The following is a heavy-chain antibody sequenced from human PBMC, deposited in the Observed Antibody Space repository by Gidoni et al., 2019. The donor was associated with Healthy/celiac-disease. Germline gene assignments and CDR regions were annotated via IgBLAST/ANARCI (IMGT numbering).Heavy chain of an antibody. CDR2: INHSGST. Sequence: QVQLQQWGAGLLKPSETLSLTGAVYGGSFSGYYWSWIRQPPGKGLEWIGEINHSGSTNYNPSLKSRVTISVDTSKNQFSLKLSSVTAADTAVYYCARVDSSGWYRDYWGQGTLVTVSS. V-gene: IGHV4-34*01. CDR3: ARVDSSGWYRDY. D-gene: IGHD6-19*01. J-gene: IGHJ4*02. CDR1: GGSFSGYY.